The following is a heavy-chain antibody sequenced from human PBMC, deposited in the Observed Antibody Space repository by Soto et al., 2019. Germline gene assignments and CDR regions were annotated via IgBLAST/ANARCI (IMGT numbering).Heavy chain of an antibody. D-gene: IGHD2-15*01. CDR1: GFTFSSYA. CDR3: AKGDCSGGSCYRGFDS. Sequence: GGSLRLSCAASGFTFSSYAMSWVRQAPGKGLEWVSAINGRGDSTYYADSVKGRFTISRDNSKHTLSLQMNSLRADDTAMYYCAKGDCSGGSCYRGFDSWGQGAMVTVSS. CDR2: INGRGDST. V-gene: IGHV3-23*01. J-gene: IGHJ4*02.